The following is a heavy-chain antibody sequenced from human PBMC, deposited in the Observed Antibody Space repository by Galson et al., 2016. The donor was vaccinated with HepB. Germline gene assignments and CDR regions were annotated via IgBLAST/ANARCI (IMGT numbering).Heavy chain of an antibody. CDR1: GFTFNNAW. Sequence: SLRLSCAASGFTFNNAWMSWFRQPPGKGLEWIGIIHYSGTTYYNPSLKRRLTISVATPKNQNSLKLTSMTAADTAVYYCARGGYSGYAGLDYWGQGTLVTVSS. J-gene: IGHJ4*02. D-gene: IGHD5-12*01. V-gene: IGHV4-4*02. CDR3: ARGGYSGYAGLDY. CDR2: IHYSGTT.